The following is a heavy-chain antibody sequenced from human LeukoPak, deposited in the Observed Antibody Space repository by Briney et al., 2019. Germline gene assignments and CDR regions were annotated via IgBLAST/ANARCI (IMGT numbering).Heavy chain of an antibody. V-gene: IGHV5-51*01. CDR3: ARQGFVASYGVDV. CDR2: IYPGDSNT. CDR1: GYSFKNYW. J-gene: IGHJ6*02. Sequence: GESLKISCKGSGYSFKNYWIAWVRQMPGKGLEWMGIIYPGDSNTRYNPSFQGQVTISADKSISTAYLQWSSLKASDTAEYYCARQGFVASYGVDVWGQGTTVTVSS.